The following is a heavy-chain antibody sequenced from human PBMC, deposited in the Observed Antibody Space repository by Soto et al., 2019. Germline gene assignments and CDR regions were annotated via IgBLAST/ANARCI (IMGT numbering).Heavy chain of an antibody. CDR3: ARFRSSEKHMDV. D-gene: IGHD3-10*01. Sequence: PSETLSLTCTVSCGSISSYYWSWIRQPPGKGLEWIGYIYYSGSTNYNPSLKSRVTISVDTSKNQFSLKLSSVTAADTAVYYCARFRSSEKHMDVWGQGTTVTVSS. J-gene: IGHJ6*02. CDR1: CGSISSYY. V-gene: IGHV4-59*01. CDR2: IYYSGST.